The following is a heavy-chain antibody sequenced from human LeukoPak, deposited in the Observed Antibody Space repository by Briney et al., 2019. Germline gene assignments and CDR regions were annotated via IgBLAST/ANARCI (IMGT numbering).Heavy chain of an antibody. CDR2: IIPIFGIA. CDR3: AREDCSGGSCYSDWAY. CDR1: GGTFSSYA. D-gene: IGHD2-15*01. J-gene: IGHJ4*02. V-gene: IGHV1-69*04. Sequence: GASVKVSCKASGGTFSSYAISWERQAPGQGLEWMGRIIPIFGIANYAQKFQGRVTITADKSTSTAYMELSSLRSEDTAVYYCAREDCSGGSCYSDWAYWGQGTLVTVSS.